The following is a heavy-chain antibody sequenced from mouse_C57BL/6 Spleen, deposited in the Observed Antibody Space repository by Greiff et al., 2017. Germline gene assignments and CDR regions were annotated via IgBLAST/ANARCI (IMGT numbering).Heavy chain of an antibody. CDR3: ARRGYGSSFPWFAY. J-gene: IGHJ3*01. CDR1: GYTFTDYN. Sequence: VQLQQSGPELVKPGASVKIPCKASGYTFTDYNMDWVKQSHGKSLEWIGDINPNNGGTIYNQKFKGKATLTVDKSSSTAYMELRSLTSEDTAVYYCARRGYGSSFPWFAYWGQGTLVTVSA. V-gene: IGHV1-18*01. CDR2: INPNNGGT. D-gene: IGHD1-1*01.